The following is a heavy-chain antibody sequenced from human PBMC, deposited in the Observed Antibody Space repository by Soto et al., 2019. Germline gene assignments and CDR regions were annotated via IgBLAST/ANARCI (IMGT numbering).Heavy chain of an antibody. CDR1: GGTFSSYA. CDR2: IIPIFGTA. Sequence: QVQLVQSGAEVKKPGSSVKVSCKASGGTFSSYAISWVRQAPGQGLEWMGGIIPIFGTANYAQKFQGRVTISADESTSTAYMELSSLRSEDTAVYYGARGVLVEGVAATHGMDVWGQGTTVTVSS. CDR3: ARGVLVEGVAATHGMDV. J-gene: IGHJ6*02. D-gene: IGHD2-15*01. V-gene: IGHV1-69*12.